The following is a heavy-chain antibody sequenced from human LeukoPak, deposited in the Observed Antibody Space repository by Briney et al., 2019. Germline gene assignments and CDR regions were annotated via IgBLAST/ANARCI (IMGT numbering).Heavy chain of an antibody. Sequence: GGSLRLSCAASGFTFSSYAMSWVRQAPGKGLEWVAVIWYDGSNKYYADSVKGRFTISRDNSKNTLYLQMNSLRAEDMAVYYCATLEADYWGQGTLVTVSS. J-gene: IGHJ4*02. CDR1: GFTFSSYA. CDR2: IWYDGSNK. CDR3: ATLEADY. V-gene: IGHV3-33*08. D-gene: IGHD1-1*01.